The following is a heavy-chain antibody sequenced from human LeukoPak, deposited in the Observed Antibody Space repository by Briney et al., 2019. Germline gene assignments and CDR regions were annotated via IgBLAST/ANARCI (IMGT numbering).Heavy chain of an antibody. CDR1: GFTFSSYS. J-gene: IGHJ4*02. V-gene: IGHV3-23*01. D-gene: IGHD7-27*01. CDR3: SKNWESTRYYFDS. CDR2: ISGSGDST. Sequence: GGSLRLSCAASGFTFSSYSMNWVRQAPGKGLEWVSSISGSGDSTYYADSVKGRFTVSRDNSKNTLFLQMNSLRAEDTAIYYCSKNWESTRYYFDSWGQGTLVTVSS.